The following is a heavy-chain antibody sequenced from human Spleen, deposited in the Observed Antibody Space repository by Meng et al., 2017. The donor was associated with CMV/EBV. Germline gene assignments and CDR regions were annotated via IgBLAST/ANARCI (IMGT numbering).Heavy chain of an antibody. Sequence: SGGSISTGGHYWSWIRQHPGKGLEWIGYTHHSGSTHSNPSLTSRVTMSVDTSKNQFSLKLSSVIAADTAVYYCAREVCSTTSCSHDYWGQGTLVTVSS. V-gene: IGHV4-31*02. CDR1: GGSISTGGHY. J-gene: IGHJ4*02. CDR2: THHSGST. D-gene: IGHD2-2*01. CDR3: AREVCSTTSCSHDY.